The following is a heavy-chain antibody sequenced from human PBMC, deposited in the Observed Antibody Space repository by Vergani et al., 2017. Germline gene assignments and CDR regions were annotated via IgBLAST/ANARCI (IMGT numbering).Heavy chain of an antibody. Sequence: EVQMLESGGGLVQPGGSLRLSCAVSDFNFGGYAMSWVRQAAGKGLEWVSVIKSDGRTSYAESVRGRFTISRDTSRNAVYLQMNILRVEDTGVYYCTRSECSGTTCYGHYFDLWGHGILVTVSS. CDR2: IKSDGRT. V-gene: IGHV3-66*02. D-gene: IGHD2-15*01. CDR1: DFNFGGYA. CDR3: TRSECSGTTCYGHYFDL. J-gene: IGHJ4*01.